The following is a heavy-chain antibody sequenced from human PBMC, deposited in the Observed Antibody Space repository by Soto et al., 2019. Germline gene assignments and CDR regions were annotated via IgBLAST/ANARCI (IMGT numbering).Heavy chain of an antibody. CDR3: VKQSGSGSYYNVGSGGHFDY. CDR2: IYYSGST. Sequence: PSETLSLTCTVSGGSISSYYWSWIRQPPGKGLEWIGYIYYSGSTNYNPSLKSRVTISVDTSKNTLYLQMTSLRAEDTAVYYCVKQSGSGSYYNVGSGGHFDYWGQGTLVTVSS. D-gene: IGHD3-10*01. J-gene: IGHJ4*02. V-gene: IGHV4-59*01. CDR1: GGSISSYY.